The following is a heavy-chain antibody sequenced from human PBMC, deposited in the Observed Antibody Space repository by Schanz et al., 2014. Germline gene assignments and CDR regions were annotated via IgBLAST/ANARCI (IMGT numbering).Heavy chain of an antibody. Sequence: QVQLLESGGGVVQPGRSLRLSCAASGITLSGYGMHWVRQAPGKGLEWVGFISFDGRNTGYAHSVKGRFTISRDNSKNTVKLQMNSLRAEDTAVYYCAKEKEESSAYGSCFDYWGQGTLDTVSS. CDR2: ISFDGRNT. J-gene: IGHJ4*03. CDR3: AKEKEESSAYGSCFDY. V-gene: IGHV3-30*18. D-gene: IGHD6-13*01. CDR1: GITLSGYG.